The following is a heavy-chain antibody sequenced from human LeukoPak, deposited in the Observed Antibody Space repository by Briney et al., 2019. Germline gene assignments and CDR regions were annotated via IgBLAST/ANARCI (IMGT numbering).Heavy chain of an antibody. CDR2: IYKVGNT. CDR3: ARGLVVGGTGVWAFDI. CDR1: GFTVSNNY. Sequence: GGSLRLSCAASGFTVSNNYMSWGRQAPGKGLEWVSVIYKVGNTYYADLVKGRFTISRDNSKNTLYLQMNSLRAEDTALYYCARGLVVGGTGVWAFDIWGQGTTVTVSS. V-gene: IGHV3-66*01. J-gene: IGHJ3*02. D-gene: IGHD1-26*01.